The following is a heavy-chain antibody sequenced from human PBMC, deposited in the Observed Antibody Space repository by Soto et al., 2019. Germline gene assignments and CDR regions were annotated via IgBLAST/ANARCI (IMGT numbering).Heavy chain of an antibody. CDR2: ISSSGSTI. CDR1: GFTFSDYY. CDR3: ARVRPDDFWSGAFDY. Sequence: GGSLRLSCAASGFTFSDYYMSWIRQAPGKGLEWVSYISSSGSTIYYADSVKGRFTISRDNAKNSLYLQMNSLRAEDTAVYYCARVRPDDFWSGAFDYWGQGTLVTVSS. D-gene: IGHD3-3*01. V-gene: IGHV3-11*01. J-gene: IGHJ4*02.